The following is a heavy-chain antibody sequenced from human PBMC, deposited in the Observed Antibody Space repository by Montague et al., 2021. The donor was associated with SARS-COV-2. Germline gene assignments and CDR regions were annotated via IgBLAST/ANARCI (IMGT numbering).Heavy chain of an antibody. Sequence: SLRLSCAASGFTFSSYEMNWVRQAPGKGLEWVSVIYSGGSTYYADSVKGRFTISRDNSKNTLYLQMNSLRAEDTAVYYCASLGRGWENDYWGQGTLVTVSS. CDR2: IYSGGST. CDR3: ASLGRGWENDY. D-gene: IGHD6-19*01. J-gene: IGHJ4*02. V-gene: IGHV3-53*01. CDR1: GFTFSSYE.